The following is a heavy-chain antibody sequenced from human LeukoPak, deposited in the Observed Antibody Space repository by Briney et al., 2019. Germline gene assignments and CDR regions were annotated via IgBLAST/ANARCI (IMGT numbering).Heavy chain of an antibody. CDR2: IKQDGSEK. D-gene: IGHD2-15*01. Sequence: GGSLRLSXAASGFTFSSYWMSWVRQAPGKGREWVANIKQDGSEKYYVDPVKGRFTISRDNAKNSLYLQMNSLRAEDTAVYYCARDLVGSCLDYWGQGTLVTVSS. CDR3: ARDLVGSCLDY. CDR1: GFTFSSYW. V-gene: IGHV3-7*01. J-gene: IGHJ4*02.